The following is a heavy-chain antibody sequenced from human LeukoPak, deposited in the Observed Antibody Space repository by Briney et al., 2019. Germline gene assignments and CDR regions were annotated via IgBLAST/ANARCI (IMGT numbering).Heavy chain of an antibody. V-gene: IGHV3-33*06. CDR1: GFTFSSYG. J-gene: IGHJ4*02. D-gene: IGHD2/OR15-2a*01. CDR2: IWYDGSNK. CDR3: AKVQPRIVIWGPYDY. Sequence: GRSLRLSCAASGFTFSSYGMHWVRQAPGKGLEWVAVIWYDGSNKYYADSVKGRFTISRDNSKNTLYLQMNSLRAEDTAVYYCAKVQPRIVIWGPYDYWGQGSLVTVSS.